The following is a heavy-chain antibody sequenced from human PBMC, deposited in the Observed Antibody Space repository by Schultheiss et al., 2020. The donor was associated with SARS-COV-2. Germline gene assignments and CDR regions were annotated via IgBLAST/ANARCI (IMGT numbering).Heavy chain of an antibody. CDR2: ISGSGGST. Sequence: GGSLRLSCAASGFTFSSYAMHWVRQAPGKGLEYVSAISGSGGSTYYADSVKGRFTISRDNAKNSLYLQMNSLRAEDTAVYYCARAPEPCSSTSCYTPDFDYWGQGTLVTVSS. CDR3: ARAPEPCSSTSCYTPDFDY. CDR1: GFTFSSYA. D-gene: IGHD2-2*02. J-gene: IGHJ4*02. V-gene: IGHV3-64*04.